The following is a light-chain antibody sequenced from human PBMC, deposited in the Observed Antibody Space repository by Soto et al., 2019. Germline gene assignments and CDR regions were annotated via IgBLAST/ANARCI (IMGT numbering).Light chain of an antibody. Sequence: EIVLTQSPGTLSLSPGERATLSCRASQSVSSNLAWYQQKPGQAPRLLIYDGSTRATGIPARFSGSGSGTEFTLTINSLQSEDFAVYYCQQYNNWPRTFGQGTKVDIK. V-gene: IGKV3-15*01. CDR1: QSVSSN. CDR2: DGS. CDR3: QQYNNWPRT. J-gene: IGKJ1*01.